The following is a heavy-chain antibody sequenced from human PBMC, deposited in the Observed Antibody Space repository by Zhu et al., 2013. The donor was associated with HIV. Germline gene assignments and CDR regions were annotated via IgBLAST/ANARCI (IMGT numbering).Heavy chain of an antibody. J-gene: IGHJ5*02. V-gene: IGHV1-69*18. Sequence: QVQLVQSGAEVKKPGSSVKVSCKASGGTFSSYAISWVRQAPGQGLEWMGIIIPIFGIANYAQKFQGRVTITADESTSTAYMELSSLRSEDTAVYYCAREIRGPITKNWFDPWGQGTLVTVSS. CDR2: IIPIFGIA. CDR1: GGTFSSYA. CDR3: AREIRGPITKNWFDP. D-gene: IGHD3-10*01.